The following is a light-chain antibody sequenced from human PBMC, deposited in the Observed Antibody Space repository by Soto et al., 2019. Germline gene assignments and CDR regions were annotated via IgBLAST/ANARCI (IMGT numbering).Light chain of an antibody. CDR2: GAS. V-gene: IGKV1-6*01. CDR1: QGIGNA. Sequence: AIQMTQSPSSLSASGGDRVTISCRASQGIGNALGWYQQKPGKPPKVLIYGASNLQSGDPPRCSGSASGTDFNLSISSLHPEYSATYFCLQDINYPWTFGQGTKVDI. J-gene: IGKJ1*01. CDR3: LQDINYPWT.